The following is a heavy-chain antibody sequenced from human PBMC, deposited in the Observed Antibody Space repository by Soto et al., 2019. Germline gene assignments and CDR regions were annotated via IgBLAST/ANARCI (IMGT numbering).Heavy chain of an antibody. CDR3: ASEEKCGGDCYSGYYYYGMDV. V-gene: IGHV1-69*06. CDR2: IIPIFGTA. CDR1: GGTFSSYA. D-gene: IGHD2-21*02. Sequence: QVQLVQSGAEVKKPGSSVKVSCKASGGTFSSYAISWVRQAPGQGLEWMGGIIPIFGTANYAQKFQGRVTITADKSTSTAYMELSSLRSEDTAVYYCASEEKCGGDCYSGYYYYGMDVWGQGTTVTVSS. J-gene: IGHJ6*02.